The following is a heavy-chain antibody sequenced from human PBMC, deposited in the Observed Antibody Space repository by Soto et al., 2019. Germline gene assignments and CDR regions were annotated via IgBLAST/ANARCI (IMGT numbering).Heavy chain of an antibody. V-gene: IGHV1-24*01. D-gene: IGHD1-20*01. Sequence: ASVKVSCKVSGYTLTELSMHWVRQAPGKGLEWMGGFDPEDGETIYAQKFQGRVTMTEDTSTDTAYMELSSLRSEDTAVYYCATSFPSPWYDWNDRGNYWGQGTLVTVSS. CDR2: FDPEDGET. J-gene: IGHJ4*02. CDR3: ATSFPSPWYDWNDRGNY. CDR1: GYTLTELS.